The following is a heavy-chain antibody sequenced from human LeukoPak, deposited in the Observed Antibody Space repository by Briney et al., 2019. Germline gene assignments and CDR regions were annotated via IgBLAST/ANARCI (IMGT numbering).Heavy chain of an antibody. D-gene: IGHD2-15*01. V-gene: IGHV3-21*01. Sequence: GRSLRLSCAPSGFTFRRYTINWVPHAPGKGPEWVSSINSNGAYIYYADSMEGRFTISRDNAKNSLSLQMDSLRAEDTAIYYCAREGGRGSSNLDYFDYWGQGMLVTVSS. CDR1: GFTFRRYT. J-gene: IGHJ4*02. CDR3: AREGGRGSSNLDYFDY. CDR2: INSNGAYI.